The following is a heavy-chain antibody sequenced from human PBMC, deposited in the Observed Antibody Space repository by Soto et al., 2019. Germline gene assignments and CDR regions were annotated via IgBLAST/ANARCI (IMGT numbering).Heavy chain of an antibody. V-gene: IGHV3-53*02. CDR3: ASTRGSSYDY. CDR1: GFTVSGNY. CDR2: IYNGGGT. J-gene: IGHJ4*02. D-gene: IGHD6-6*01. Sequence: EVQLVETGGGLIQPGGSLRLSCAASGFTVSGNYMGWVRQAPGKGLEWVSVIYNGGGTYYADSVKGRFTISRDNSKNTLYLQMTSLRAEDTAVYYCASTRGSSYDYWGQGTLVTVSS.